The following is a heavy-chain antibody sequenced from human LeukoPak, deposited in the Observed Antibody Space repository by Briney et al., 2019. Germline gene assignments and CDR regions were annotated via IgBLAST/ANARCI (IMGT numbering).Heavy chain of an antibody. D-gene: IGHD3-10*01. J-gene: IGHJ6*02. CDR3: ARGTQFGYYYGMDV. Sequence: GASVKVSCKASGYTLTSYDINWVRQATGQGLEWMGWMNPNSGNTGYAQKFQGRVTMTRNTSISTAYMELSSLRSEDTAVYYCARGTQFGYYYGMDVWGQGTTVTVSS. CDR1: GYTLTSYD. CDR2: MNPNSGNT. V-gene: IGHV1-8*01.